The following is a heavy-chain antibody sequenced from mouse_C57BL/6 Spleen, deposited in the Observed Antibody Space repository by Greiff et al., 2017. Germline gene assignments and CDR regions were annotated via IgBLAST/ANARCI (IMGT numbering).Heavy chain of an antibody. J-gene: IGHJ2*01. CDR2: ISYDGSN. D-gene: IGHD2-4*01. CDR3: ARDDYESAY. CDR1: GYSITSGYY. Sequence: EVKLMESGPGLVKPSQSLSLTCSVTGYSITSGYYWNWIRQFPGNKLEWMGYISYDGSNNYNPSLKNRISITRDTSKYQFFLKLNSVTTEDTSTYYCARDDYESAYWGQGTTLTVSS. V-gene: IGHV3-6*01.